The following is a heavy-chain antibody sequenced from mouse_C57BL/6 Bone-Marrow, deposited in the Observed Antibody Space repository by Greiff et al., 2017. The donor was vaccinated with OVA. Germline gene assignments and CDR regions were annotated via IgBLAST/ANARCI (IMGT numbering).Heavy chain of an antibody. D-gene: IGHD2-14*01. CDR1: GYAFSSSW. Sequence: VQLQQSGPELVKPGASVKISCKASGYAFSSSWMNWVKQRPGKGLEWIGRMYPGDGDTNYNGKFKGKATLTADKSSSTAYMQLSSLTSEDSAVYFCARWVPNFDYWGQGTTLTVSS. J-gene: IGHJ2*01. V-gene: IGHV1-82*01. CDR2: MYPGDGDT. CDR3: ARWVPNFDY.